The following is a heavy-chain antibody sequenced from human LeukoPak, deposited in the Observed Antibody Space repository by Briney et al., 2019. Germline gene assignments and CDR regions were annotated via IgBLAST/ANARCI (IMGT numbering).Heavy chain of an antibody. CDR3: AKDITIGTLLTYYDILTGLDY. D-gene: IGHD3-9*01. V-gene: IGHV3-9*01. Sequence: PGGSLRLSCAASGFTFDDYAMHWVRQAPGKGLEWVSGISWNSGSIGYADSVKGRFTISRGNAKNSLYLQMNSLRAEDTALYYCAKDITIGTLLTYYDILTGLDYWGQGTLVTVSS. CDR1: GFTFDDYA. CDR2: ISWNSGSI. J-gene: IGHJ4*02.